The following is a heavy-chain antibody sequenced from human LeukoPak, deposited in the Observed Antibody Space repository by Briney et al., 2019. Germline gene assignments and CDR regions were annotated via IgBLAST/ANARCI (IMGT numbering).Heavy chain of an antibody. CDR3: VREVVWFGTRPDY. CDR1: GFTFSSYG. CDR2: IRYDGSNK. J-gene: IGHJ4*02. D-gene: IGHD3-10*01. V-gene: IGHV3-30*02. Sequence: PGGSLRLSCAASGFTFSSYGMHWVRQAPGKGLEWVAFIRYDGSNKYYADSVKGRFTISRDNSKNTLYLQMNSLGAEDTAVYYCVREVVWFGTRPDYWGQGTLVTVSS.